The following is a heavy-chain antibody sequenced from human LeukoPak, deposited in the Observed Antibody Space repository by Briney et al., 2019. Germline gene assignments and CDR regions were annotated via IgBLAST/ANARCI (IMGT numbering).Heavy chain of an antibody. V-gene: IGHV3-23*01. J-gene: IGHJ5*02. D-gene: IGHD3-10*01. Sequence: GGSLRLSCAASGFTFSSYAMSWVRQAPGKGLEWVSAISGSGGSTYYADSVKGRFTISRGNPKNTLYLQMNSLRAEDTAVYYCAKGIWFGESYNWFDPWGQGTLVTVSS. CDR3: AKGIWFGESYNWFDP. CDR2: ISGSGGST. CDR1: GFTFSSYA.